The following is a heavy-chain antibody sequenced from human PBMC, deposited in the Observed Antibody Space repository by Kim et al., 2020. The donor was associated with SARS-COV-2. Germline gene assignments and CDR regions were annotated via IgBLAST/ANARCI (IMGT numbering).Heavy chain of an antibody. D-gene: IGHD3-22*01. Sequence: SETLSLTCAVYGGSFSGYYWSWIRQPPGKGLEWIGEINHSGSTNYNPSLKSRVTISEDTSKNQFSLKLSSVTAADTAVYYCARERYIAERSGYYYGRYYYGMSVWDQATTLTVSS. J-gene: IGHJ6*02. CDR2: INHSGST. CDR1: GGSFSGYY. V-gene: IGHV4-34*01. CDR3: ARERYIAERSGYYYGRYYYGMSV.